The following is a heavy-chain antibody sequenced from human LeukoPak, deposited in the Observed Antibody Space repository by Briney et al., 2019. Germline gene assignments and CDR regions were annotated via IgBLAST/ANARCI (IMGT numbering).Heavy chain of an antibody. V-gene: IGHV1-8*01. CDR2: MNPNSGNT. J-gene: IGHJ3*02. D-gene: IGHD3-3*01. Sequence: ASVKVSCKASGYTFTSYDINWVRQATGQGLEWMGRMNPNSGNTDYAQKFQGRVSLTRDTSISAAYMELSGLRSEDTAIYYCARVPGDDFWSGFRSDGIDIWGQGTMVTVSS. CDR1: GYTFTSYD. CDR3: ARVPGDDFWSGFRSDGIDI.